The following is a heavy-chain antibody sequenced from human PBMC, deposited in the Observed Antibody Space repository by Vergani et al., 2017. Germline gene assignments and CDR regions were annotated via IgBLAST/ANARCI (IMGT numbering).Heavy chain of an antibody. CDR1: GGSISSYY. CDR3: ARETYYYGDYWLRYYYYYGMDV. J-gene: IGHJ6*02. D-gene: IGHD4-17*01. CDR2: IYTSGST. V-gene: IGHV4-4*07. Sequence: QVQLQESGPGLVKPSETLSLTCTVSGGSISSYYWSWIRQPAGKGLEWIGRIYTSGSTNYNPSLKSRVPMSVDTSKNQFSLKLSSVTAADTAVYYCARETYYYGDYWLRYYYYYGMDVWGQGTTVTVSS.